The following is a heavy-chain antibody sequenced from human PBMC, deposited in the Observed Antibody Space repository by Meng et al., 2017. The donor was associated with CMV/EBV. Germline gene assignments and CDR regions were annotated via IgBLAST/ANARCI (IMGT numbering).Heavy chain of an antibody. J-gene: IGHJ6*02. CDR3: ARVPSYGSGSYPYYYYYGMDV. CDR1: GFTFSSYS. D-gene: IGHD3-10*01. V-gene: IGHV3-21*01. CDR2: ISSSSSYI. Sequence: GESLKISCAASGFTFSSYSMNWVRQAPGKGLEWVLSISSSSSYIYYADSVKGRFTISRDNAKNSLYLQMNSLRAEDTAVYYCARVPSYGSGSYPYYYYYGMDVWGQGTTVTVSS.